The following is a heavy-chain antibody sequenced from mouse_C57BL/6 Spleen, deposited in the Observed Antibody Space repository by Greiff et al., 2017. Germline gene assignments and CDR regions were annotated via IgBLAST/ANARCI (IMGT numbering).Heavy chain of an antibody. D-gene: IGHD1-1*01. Sequence: QVQLQQPGAELVKPGASVKMSCKASGYTFTSYWITWVKQRPGQGLEWIGDIYPGRGSTTYNEKLKSKATLTVDTTSSPAYMQRSSLTSEDAAVYDWAREEGEDYGFAYWGQGTLVTVSA. J-gene: IGHJ3*01. V-gene: IGHV1-55*01. CDR2: IYPGRGST. CDR3: AREEGEDYGFAY. CDR1: GYTFTSYW.